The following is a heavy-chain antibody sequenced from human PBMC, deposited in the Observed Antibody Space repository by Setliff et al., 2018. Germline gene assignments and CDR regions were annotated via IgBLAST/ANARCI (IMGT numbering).Heavy chain of an antibody. V-gene: IGHV1-3*01. CDR3: ARDSVTLGQLERRGGFRYYDMDV. CDR2: ITAGNGDT. D-gene: IGHD1-1*01. J-gene: IGHJ6*02. CDR1: GYTSTTNA. Sequence: ASVKVSCKASGYTSTTNALHWVRQAPGQSLEWMGWITAGNGDTKYSQKFQDRVTITADKSTSTVYMELNSLISEDTAVYLCARDSVTLGQLERRGGFRYYDMDVWGQGTTVTVS.